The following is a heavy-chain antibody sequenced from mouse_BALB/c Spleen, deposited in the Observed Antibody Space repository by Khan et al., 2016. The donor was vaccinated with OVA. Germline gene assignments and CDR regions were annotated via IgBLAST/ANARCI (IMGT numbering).Heavy chain of an antibody. D-gene: IGHD2-1*01. Sequence: EVELVESGGGLVKPGGSLKLSCAASGFTFSTYTISWVRQTPERRLEWVATISSGGDNTFYPDSLRGRFTISRDNAKNNLYLHMSRLRSEDTALYYCARSNYGTFAYWGQGTLVTVSA. CDR3: ARSNYGTFAY. CDR2: ISSGGDNT. CDR1: GFTFSTYT. J-gene: IGHJ3*01. V-gene: IGHV5-9*03.